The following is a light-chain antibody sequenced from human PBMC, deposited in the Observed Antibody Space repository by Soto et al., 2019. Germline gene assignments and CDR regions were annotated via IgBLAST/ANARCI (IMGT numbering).Light chain of an antibody. Sequence: QSVLTQPPSASGTPGQRVTISCSGSSSNIGSNYVYWYQQLPGTAPKLLIYRNNQRPSGVPDRFSGSKSGTSASLAISGLRSEDEADYYCAAWDDSLSDRVFGTGTKVTVL. J-gene: IGLJ1*01. CDR3: AAWDDSLSDRV. V-gene: IGLV1-47*01. CDR2: RNN. CDR1: SSNIGSNY.